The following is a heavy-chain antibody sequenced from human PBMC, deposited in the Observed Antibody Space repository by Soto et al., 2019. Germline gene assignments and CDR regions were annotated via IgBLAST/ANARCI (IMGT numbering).Heavy chain of an antibody. CDR3: AADPLPQYYYYMDV. J-gene: IGHJ6*03. CDR1: GYTFTGYY. Sequence: ASVKVSCKASGYTFTGYYMHWVRQAPGQGLEWMGWINPNSGGTNYAQKFQDRVTITRDTSISTAYMELSSLRSEDTAVYYCAADPLPQYYYYMDVWGKGTTVTVSS. CDR2: INPNSGGT. V-gene: IGHV1-2*02.